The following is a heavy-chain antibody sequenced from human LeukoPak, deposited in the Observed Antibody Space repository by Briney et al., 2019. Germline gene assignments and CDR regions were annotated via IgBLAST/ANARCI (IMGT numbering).Heavy chain of an antibody. D-gene: IGHD1-26*01. J-gene: IGHJ4*02. V-gene: IGHV3-23*01. CDR1: KFAFSSYA. CDR3: AKRFGLWEGEDY. CDR2: ISVSGGST. Sequence: GGSLRLSCAASKFAFSSYAMSWVRQAPGKGLEWVSAISVSGGSTYYADSVKGRFTISRDNSKNTLYLQMNSLRAEDTAVYYCAKRFGLWEGEDYWGQGTLVTVSS.